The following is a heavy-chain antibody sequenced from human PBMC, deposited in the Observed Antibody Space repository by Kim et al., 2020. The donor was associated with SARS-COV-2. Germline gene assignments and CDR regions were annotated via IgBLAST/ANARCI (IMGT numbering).Heavy chain of an antibody. J-gene: IGHJ6*02. CDR1: GGTFSSYA. D-gene: IGHD3-3*01. CDR3: AGNRPYDFWSGPPYYYYGMDV. Sequence: SVKVSCKASGGTFSSYAISWVRQAPGQGLEWMGGIIPIFGTANYAQKFQGRVTITADESTSTAYMELSSLRSEDTAVYYCAGNRPYDFWSGPPYYYYGMDVWGQGTTVTVSS. CDR2: IIPIFGTA. V-gene: IGHV1-69*13.